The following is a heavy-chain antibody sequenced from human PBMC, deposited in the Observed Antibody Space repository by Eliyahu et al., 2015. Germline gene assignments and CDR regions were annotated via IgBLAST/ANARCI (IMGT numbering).Heavy chain of an antibody. CDR2: MNXSGST. V-gene: IGHV4-34*01. CDR1: GESFXGDY. CDR3: ARGKGGTGGRATAMEKFWGRGRDYYYYYMDV. D-gene: IGHD5-18*01. J-gene: IGHJ6*02. Sequence: QVQLQQWGAGLLKPSETLSLTCAVYGESFXGDYWSWIRQPPGXGLEWIGEMNXSGSTNYNPSLKSRVTISVDTSKNQVSLKLSSVTAADMAVYYCARGKGGTGGRATAMEKFWGRGRDYYYYYMDVWGQGITVTVSS.